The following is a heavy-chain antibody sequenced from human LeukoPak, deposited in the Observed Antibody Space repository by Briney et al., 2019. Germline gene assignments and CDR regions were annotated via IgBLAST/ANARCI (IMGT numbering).Heavy chain of an antibody. J-gene: IGHJ3*02. CDR1: GYTFTGYY. V-gene: IGHV1-2*02. D-gene: IGHD3-22*01. Sequence: ASVKVSCKASGYTFTGYYMHWVRQAPGQGLEWMGWINPNSGGTNYAQKFQGRVTMTRDTSISTAYMELSRLRSDDTAVYYSARATTYYYDSSGYYYDHDAFDIWGQGTMVTVSS. CDR3: ARATTYYYDSSGYYYDHDAFDI. CDR2: INPNSGGT.